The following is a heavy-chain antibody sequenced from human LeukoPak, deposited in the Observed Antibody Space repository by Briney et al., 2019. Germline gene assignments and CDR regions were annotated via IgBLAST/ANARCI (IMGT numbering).Heavy chain of an antibody. Sequence: SVTVSCTASGGTFSSYAISWVRQAPGQGLEWMGGIIPIFGTANYAQKFQGRVTITADESTCTAYMELSSLRSEDTAVYYCASAYSGSYFHWFDPWGQGTLVTVSS. CDR3: ASAYSGSYFHWFDP. J-gene: IGHJ5*02. CDR2: IIPIFGTA. CDR1: GGTFSSYA. V-gene: IGHV1-69*13. D-gene: IGHD1-26*01.